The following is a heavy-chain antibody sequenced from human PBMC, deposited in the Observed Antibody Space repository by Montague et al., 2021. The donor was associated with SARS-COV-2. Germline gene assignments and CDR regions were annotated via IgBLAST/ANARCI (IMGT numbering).Heavy chain of an antibody. Sequence: PALVKPTQTLTPTCTFSGFSLSTNGVGVGWIRQPPGKALEWLALIYWDDDKRYSPSLKSRLTITKDTSKNQVVLTMTNMDPVDTATYYCAHRLAGHYDTSAYLWCPFDYWGQGTLVTVSS. CDR2: IYWDDDK. CDR1: GFSLSTNGVG. V-gene: IGHV2-5*02. CDR3: AHRLAGHYDTSAYLWCPFDY. D-gene: IGHD3-22*01. J-gene: IGHJ4*02.